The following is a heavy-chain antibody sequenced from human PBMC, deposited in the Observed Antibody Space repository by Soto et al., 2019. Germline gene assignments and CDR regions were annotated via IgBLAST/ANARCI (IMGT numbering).Heavy chain of an antibody. V-gene: IGHV4-34*01. Sequence: QVQLQQWGAGLLKPSETLSLTCAVYGGSFSPYFWSWIRQPPGKGLEWIGEINHSGSTNYNPSLTRRATLSVDTSKNQVSLKLTSVTAADTAVYYCARLASGWQYYYFDFWGRGTRVTVSS. CDR2: INHSGST. CDR1: GGSFSPYF. D-gene: IGHD6-19*01. CDR3: ARLASGWQYYYFDF. J-gene: IGHJ2*01.